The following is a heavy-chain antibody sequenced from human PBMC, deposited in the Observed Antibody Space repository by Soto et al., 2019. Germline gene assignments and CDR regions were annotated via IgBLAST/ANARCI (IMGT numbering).Heavy chain of an antibody. CDR3: AHRILRTVFGLVTTTAIYFDF. CDR2: VCWDDDK. V-gene: IGHV2-5*02. J-gene: IGHJ4*02. Sequence: QITLNESGPTVVKPAENLTLTCTFSGFSLTTSGVGVGWIRQSPGKAPEWLALVCWDDDKRYSASLKSRLTSTKHTSKNQVVLTMASVDPADTATYYCAHRILRTVFGLVTTTAIYFDFWGQGTPVVVSS. CDR1: GFSLTTSGVG. D-gene: IGHD3-3*01.